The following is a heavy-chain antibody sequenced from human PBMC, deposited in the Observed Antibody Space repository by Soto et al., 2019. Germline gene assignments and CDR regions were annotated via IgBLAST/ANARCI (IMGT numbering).Heavy chain of an antibody. V-gene: IGHV3-23*01. J-gene: IGHJ4*02. CDR3: ANGETMAAAGTVDY. Sequence: EGSLRLSCAVAGFTFSSYAMSWVRQAPGKGLEWVSAIRGSGASTYHADSVKGRFTISRDNSKNTLYLRMNSLRAENTPVYYPANGETMAAAGTVDYWRQAILVTFSS. CDR1: GFTFSSYA. CDR2: IRGSGAST. D-gene: IGHD6-13*01.